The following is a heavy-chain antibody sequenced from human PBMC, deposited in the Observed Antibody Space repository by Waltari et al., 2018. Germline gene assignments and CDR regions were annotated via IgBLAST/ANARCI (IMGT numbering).Heavy chain of an antibody. Sequence: QLQLQESGPGLVKPSETLSLTCTVSGGSISSSSYYWGWIRQPPGKGLEWIGSIYYSGSTYDNPSLRSRVTISVDTSKNQFSLKLSSVTAADTAVYYCARLGIAAAGTEGTDYWGQGTLVTVSS. CDR2: IYYSGST. V-gene: IGHV4-39*01. D-gene: IGHD6-13*01. J-gene: IGHJ4*02. CDR1: GGSISSSSYY. CDR3: ARLGIAAAGTEGTDY.